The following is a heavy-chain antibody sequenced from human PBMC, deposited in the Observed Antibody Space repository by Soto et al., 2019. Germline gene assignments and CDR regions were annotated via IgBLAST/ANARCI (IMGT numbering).Heavy chain of an antibody. CDR3: ATLKDGYNYCYFDY. CDR1: GGSISSYY. CDR2: IYYSGST. D-gene: IGHD5-12*01. Sequence: PSETLSLTCTVSGGSISSYYWSWIRQPPGKGLEWIGYIYYSGSTNYNPSLKSRVTISVDTSKNQFSLKLSSVTAADTAVYYCATLKDGYNYCYFDYWGQGTLVTVSS. V-gene: IGHV4-59*08. J-gene: IGHJ4*02.